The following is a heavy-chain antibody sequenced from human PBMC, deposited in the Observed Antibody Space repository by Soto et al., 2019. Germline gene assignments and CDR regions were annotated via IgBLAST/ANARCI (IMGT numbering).Heavy chain of an antibody. CDR1: GGSISSYY. V-gene: IGHV4-59*08. J-gene: IGHJ4*02. CDR2: IYYSGST. CDR3: ARHEAGYCSGGSCRPFDY. Sequence: SETLSLTCTVSGGSISSYYWSWIRQPPGKGLEWIGYIYYSGSTNYNPSLKSRVTISVDTSKNQFSLKLSSVTAADTAVYYCARHEAGYCSGGSCRPFDYWGQGTLVTVSP. D-gene: IGHD2-15*01.